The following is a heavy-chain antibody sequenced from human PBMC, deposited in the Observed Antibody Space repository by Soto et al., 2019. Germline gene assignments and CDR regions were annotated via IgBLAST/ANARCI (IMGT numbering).Heavy chain of an antibody. D-gene: IGHD1-1*01. V-gene: IGHV4-59*01. CDR1: GGSISSYY. J-gene: IGHJ5*02. CDR2: IYYSGST. CDR3: ARVRYKNWFDP. Sequence: SETLSLTCTVSGGSISSYYWSWIRQPPGKGLEWIGYIYYSGSTNYNPSLKGRVTISVDTSKNQFSLKLSSVTAADAAVYYCARVRYKNWFDPWGQGTLVTVSS.